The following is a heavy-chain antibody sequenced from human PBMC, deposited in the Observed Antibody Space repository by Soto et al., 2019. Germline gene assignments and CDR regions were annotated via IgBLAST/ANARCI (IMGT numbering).Heavy chain of an antibody. CDR2: IRSKANSYAT. D-gene: IGHD4-4*01. V-gene: IGHV3-73*01. Sequence: LRLSCAASGFTFSGSAMHWVRQASGKGLEWVGRIRSKANSYATAYAASVKGRFTISRDDSKNTAYLQMNSLKTEDAAVYYCTNTVTTSYYYYYYMDVWGKGTTVTVSS. CDR1: GFTFSGSA. CDR3: TNTVTTSYYYYYYMDV. J-gene: IGHJ6*03.